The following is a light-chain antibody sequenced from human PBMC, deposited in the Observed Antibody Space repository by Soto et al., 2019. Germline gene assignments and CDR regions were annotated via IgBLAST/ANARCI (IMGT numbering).Light chain of an antibody. Sequence: QAVVTQPPSVSGAPGQRVTISCTGSSSNIGAGYDVHWYQQLPGTAPKLLIYGNSNRPSGVPDRFSGSKSGTSASLAITGLQADDEADYYCQSYASSLSGSVFGGGTKLTVL. CDR1: SSNIGAGYD. V-gene: IGLV1-40*01. CDR2: GNS. CDR3: QSYASSLSGSV. J-gene: IGLJ2*01.